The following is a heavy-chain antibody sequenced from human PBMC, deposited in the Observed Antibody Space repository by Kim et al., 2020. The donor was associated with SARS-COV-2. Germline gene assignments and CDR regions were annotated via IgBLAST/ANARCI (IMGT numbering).Heavy chain of an antibody. J-gene: IGHJ4*02. V-gene: IGHV3-30-3*01. CDR1: GFTFSSYA. D-gene: IGHD3-3*01. CDR3: ARSRYDFSPPDDY. CDR2: ISYDGSNK. Sequence: GGSLRLSCAASGFTFSSYAMHWVRQAPGKGLEWVAVISYDGSNKYYADSVKGRFTISRDNSKNTLYLQMNSLRAEDTAVYYCARSRYDFSPPDDYWGQGTLVTVSS.